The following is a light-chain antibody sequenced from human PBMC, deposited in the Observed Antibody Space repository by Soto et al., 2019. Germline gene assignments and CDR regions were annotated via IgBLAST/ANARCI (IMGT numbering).Light chain of an antibody. CDR3: GTWDSSLSTWV. CDR2: ETK. CDR1: SSNMGNYF. J-gene: IGLJ3*02. Sequence: QSVLTQPPSVSAAPGQTVAISCSESSSNMGNYFISWYQQVPGTAPRLLIYETKKRPSGIPDRFSGSESGTSAALDITGLRTGDEAVYYCGTWDSSLSTWVFGGGTKLTVL. V-gene: IGLV1-51*02.